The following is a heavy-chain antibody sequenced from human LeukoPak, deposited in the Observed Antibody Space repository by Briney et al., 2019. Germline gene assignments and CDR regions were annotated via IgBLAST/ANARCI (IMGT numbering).Heavy chain of an antibody. CDR2: LYYSGST. CDR3: ARAPTTIFGVVSPLGYFDY. J-gene: IGHJ4*02. Sequence: SETLSLTCTVSGGSISNYYWSWIRQPPGEGLERIGYLYYSGSTNYNPSLKSRVTISVDTSKNQFSLKLSSVTAADTAVYYCARAPTTIFGVVSPLGYFDYWGQGTLVTVSS. V-gene: IGHV4-59*01. D-gene: IGHD3-3*01. CDR1: GGSISNYY.